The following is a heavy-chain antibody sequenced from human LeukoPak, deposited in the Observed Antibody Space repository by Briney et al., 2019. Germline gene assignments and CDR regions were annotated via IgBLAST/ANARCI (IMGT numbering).Heavy chain of an antibody. J-gene: IGHJ5*02. D-gene: IGHD1-14*01. Sequence: SETLSLTCAVYGGSFSGYYWSWIRQPPGKGLEWIGEINHSGSTNYNPSLKSRVTMSVDTSKNQFSLKLSSVTAADTAVYYCARVTGSENWFDPWGQGTLVTVSS. V-gene: IGHV4-34*01. CDR2: INHSGST. CDR1: GGSFSGYY. CDR3: ARVTGSENWFDP.